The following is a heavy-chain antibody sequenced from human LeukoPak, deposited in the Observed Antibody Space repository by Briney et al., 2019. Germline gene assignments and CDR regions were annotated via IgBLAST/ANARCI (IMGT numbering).Heavy chain of an antibody. V-gene: IGHV3-21*06. CDR1: GFTFSTYS. CDR3: VRGTSRENGYGGDDPY. Sequence: GGSLRLSCAASGFTFSTYSMNWVRQAPGKGLEWVSSISSSSAYIYYADSVKGRFTISRDNARNTLFLQMDSLRAEDTAVYYCVRGTSRENGYGGDDPYWGQGTLVIVSP. CDR2: ISSSSAYI. J-gene: IGHJ1*01. D-gene: IGHD2-21*02.